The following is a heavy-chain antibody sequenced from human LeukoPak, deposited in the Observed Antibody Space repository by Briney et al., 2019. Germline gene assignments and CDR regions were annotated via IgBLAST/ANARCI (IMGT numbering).Heavy chain of an antibody. V-gene: IGHV3-7*01. CDR3: ARFRGGYFEY. J-gene: IGHJ4*02. CDR1: GFTFSSNW. CDR2: IKQDGSEK. Sequence: PGGPLRLSCAASGFTFSSNWMSWFRHAPGKGLEWVANIKQDGSEKNYVDSVKGRFTISRDNAKNSLYLQMNSLRPEHTAVYYCARFRGGYFEYWGQGRLVTVS.